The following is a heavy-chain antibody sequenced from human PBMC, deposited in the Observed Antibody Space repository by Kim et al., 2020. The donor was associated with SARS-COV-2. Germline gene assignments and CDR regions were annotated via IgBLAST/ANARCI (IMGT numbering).Heavy chain of an antibody. CDR2: IYYSGST. Sequence: SETLSLTCTVSGGSISSYYWSWIRQPPGKGLEWIGYIYYSGSTNYNPSLKSRVTISVDTSKNQFSLKLSSVTAADTAVYYCARAKRDIVVVPAAITFDYWGQGTLVTVSS. V-gene: IGHV4-59*01. J-gene: IGHJ4*02. CDR3: ARAKRDIVVVPAAITFDY. CDR1: GGSISSYY. D-gene: IGHD2-2*01.